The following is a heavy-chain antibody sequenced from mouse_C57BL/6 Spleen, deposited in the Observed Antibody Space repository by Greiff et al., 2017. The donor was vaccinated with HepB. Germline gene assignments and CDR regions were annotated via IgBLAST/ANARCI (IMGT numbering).Heavy chain of an antibody. CDR3: ARRERLTGYYFDY. J-gene: IGHJ2*01. D-gene: IGHD4-1*01. Sequence: VKLVESGAELVKPGASVKMSCKASGYTFTTYPIEWMKQNHGKSLEWIGNFHPYNDDTKYNEKFKGKATLTVEKSSSTVYLELSRLTSDDSAVYYCARRERLTGYYFDYWGQGTTLTVSS. V-gene: IGHV1-47*01. CDR1: GYTFTTYP. CDR2: FHPYNDDT.